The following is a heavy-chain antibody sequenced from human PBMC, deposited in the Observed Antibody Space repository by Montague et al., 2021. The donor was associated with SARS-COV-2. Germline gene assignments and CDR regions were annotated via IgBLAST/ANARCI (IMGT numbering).Heavy chain of an antibody. CDR3: ARRGRKLLPVATTIGGFDI. CDR1: GGSISRSNYY. CDR2: IYDSGST. V-gene: IGHV4-39*02. J-gene: IGHJ3*02. D-gene: IGHD5-12*01. Sequence: SETLSLTCTVSGGSISRSNYYWDWIRQPPGKGLEWIGSIYDSGSTYYNPSLKSLVTISVDTSKNHFSLKLSSVTAADTAVYYCARRGRKLLPVATTIGGFDIWGQGTMVTVSS.